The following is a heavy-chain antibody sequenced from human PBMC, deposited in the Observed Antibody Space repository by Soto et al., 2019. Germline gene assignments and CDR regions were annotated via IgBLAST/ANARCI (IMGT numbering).Heavy chain of an antibody. D-gene: IGHD6-13*01. V-gene: IGHV4-59*01. CDR3: ARELIAAAGPIFDY. CDR1: GGSISSYY. CDR2: IYYSGST. J-gene: IGHJ4*02. Sequence: SETLSLTCTVSGGSISSYYWSWIRQPPGKGLEWIGYIYYSGSTNYNPSLKSRVTISVDTSKNQFSLKLSSVTAADTVVYYCARELIAAAGPIFDYWGQGTLVTVSS.